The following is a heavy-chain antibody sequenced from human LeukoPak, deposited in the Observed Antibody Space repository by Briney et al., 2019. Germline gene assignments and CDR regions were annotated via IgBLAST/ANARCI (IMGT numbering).Heavy chain of an antibody. J-gene: IGHJ5*02. CDR1: GGTFSSYA. CDR2: IIPIFGTA. Sequence: ASVKVSCKASGGTFSSYAISWVRQAPGQGLEWMGGIIPIFGTANYAQKFQGRVTVTADESTSTAYMELGSLRSEDTAVYYCARGPPLTATILGNWFDHWGQGTLVTVSS. D-gene: IGHD3-9*01. CDR3: ARGPPLTATILGNWFDH. V-gene: IGHV1-69*13.